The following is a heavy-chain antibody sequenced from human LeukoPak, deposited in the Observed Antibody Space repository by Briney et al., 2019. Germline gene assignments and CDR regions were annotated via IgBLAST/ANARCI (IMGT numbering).Heavy chain of an antibody. CDR2: IYHSGST. D-gene: IGHD3-16*01. Sequence: SETLSLTCTVSGYSISSGYYWGWIRQPPGKGLEWIGSIYHSGSTYYNPSLKSRVTISVDTSKNQFSLKLSSVTAADTAVYYCARLITFGGVISDWGQGTLVTVSS. CDR3: ARLITFGGVISD. CDR1: GYSISSGYY. V-gene: IGHV4-38-2*02. J-gene: IGHJ4*02.